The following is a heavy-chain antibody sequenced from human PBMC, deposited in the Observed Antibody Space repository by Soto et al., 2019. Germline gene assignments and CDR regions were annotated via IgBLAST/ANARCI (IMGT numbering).Heavy chain of an antibody. CDR3: ARHQAKGTATNVDVFDY. Sequence: SETLSLTCTVSGGSISSSSYYFCWIRQPPWKGLELIGSIYYSGSTYYNPSLKSRVTISVDTSKNQFSLKLSSVTAADTAVYYCARHQAKGTATNVDVFDYWGQGTLVTVSS. V-gene: IGHV4-39*01. CDR2: IYYSGST. CDR1: GGSISSSSYY. D-gene: IGHD2-15*01. J-gene: IGHJ4*02.